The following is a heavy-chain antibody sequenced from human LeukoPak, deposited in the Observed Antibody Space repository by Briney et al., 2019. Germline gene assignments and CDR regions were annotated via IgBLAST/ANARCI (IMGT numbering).Heavy chain of an antibody. CDR3: AKGGVDCSGGSCYYGYYYMDV. CDR1: EFTFSSYS. CDR2: ISGSGGST. D-gene: IGHD2-15*01. Sequence: GGSLRLSCAGSEFTFSSYSMHWVRQAPGKGLEWVSAISGSGGSTYYADSVKGRFTISRDNSKNTLYLQMNSLRAEDTAVYYCAKGGVDCSGGSCYYGYYYMDVWGKGTTVTVSS. V-gene: IGHV3-23*01. J-gene: IGHJ6*03.